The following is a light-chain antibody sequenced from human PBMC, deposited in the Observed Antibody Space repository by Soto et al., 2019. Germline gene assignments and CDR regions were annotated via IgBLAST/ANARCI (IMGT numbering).Light chain of an antibody. CDR3: AAWDDSLSGVV. CDR1: ISNIGSNY. V-gene: IGLV1-47*01. Sequence: QSVLTQPPSASGTPGQRVTISCSGSISNIGSNYVYWYQQLPGTVPQLLIYRNNERPSGVPDRFSGSKSGTSASLAISGLRSEDEADYYCAAWDDSLSGVVFGGGTKLTVL. J-gene: IGLJ2*01. CDR2: RNN.